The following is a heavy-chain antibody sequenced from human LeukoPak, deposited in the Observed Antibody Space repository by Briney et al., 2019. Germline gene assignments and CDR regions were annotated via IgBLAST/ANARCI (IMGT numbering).Heavy chain of an antibody. D-gene: IGHD3-22*01. V-gene: IGHV4-34*01. CDR1: GGSFSGYY. J-gene: IGHJ5*02. Sequence: SETLSLTCAVYGGSFSGYYWSWIRQPPGKGLEWIGEINHSGSTNYNPSLKSRVTISVDTSKNQFSLKLSSVTAADTAVYYCARMVWDSGYLSNWFDPWGQGTLVTVSS. CDR2: INHSGST. CDR3: ARMVWDSGYLSNWFDP.